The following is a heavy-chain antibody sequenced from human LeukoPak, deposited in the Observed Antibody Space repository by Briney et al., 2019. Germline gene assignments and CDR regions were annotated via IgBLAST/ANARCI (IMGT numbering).Heavy chain of an antibody. D-gene: IGHD4-17*01. Sequence: SETLSLTCAVYGGSFSGYYWSWIRQPPGKGPEWIGEINHSGSTNYNPSLKSRVTISVDTSKNQFSLKLSSVTAADTAVYYCARALDYGDYFRLYYFDYWGQGTLVTVSS. CDR3: ARALDYGDYFRLYYFDY. CDR2: INHSGST. V-gene: IGHV4-34*01. J-gene: IGHJ4*02. CDR1: GGSFSGYY.